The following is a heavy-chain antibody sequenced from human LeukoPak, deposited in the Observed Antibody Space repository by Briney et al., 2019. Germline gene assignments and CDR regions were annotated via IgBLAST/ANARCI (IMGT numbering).Heavy chain of an antibody. CDR3: ARVLRYGMDV. D-gene: IGHD3-16*01. J-gene: IGHJ6*02. V-gene: IGHV7-4-1*02. CDR2: INTYTGDP. Sequence: ASVKVSCKASGYTFASFAINWVRQAPGHGLEWMGWINTYTGDPTYAQGITGRFVFSLDTSVSTAYLQITSLKAEDTAMYYCARVLRYGMDVWGQGTTVTVSS. CDR1: GYTFASFA.